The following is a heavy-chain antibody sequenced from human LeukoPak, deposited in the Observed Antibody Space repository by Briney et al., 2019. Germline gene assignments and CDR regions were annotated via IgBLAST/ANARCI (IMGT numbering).Heavy chain of an antibody. J-gene: IGHJ5*02. D-gene: IGHD1-1*01. CDR3: ARVATGIDP. Sequence: GESLKISCKGSVDSFTTYWIGWVRQMPGKGLEWMGIIYPDDSDTRYSPSFQGQVTISADKSISTAYLQWRSLKASDTAMYYCARVATGIDPWGQGTLVTVSS. CDR1: VDSFTTYW. CDR2: IYPDDSDT. V-gene: IGHV5-51*01.